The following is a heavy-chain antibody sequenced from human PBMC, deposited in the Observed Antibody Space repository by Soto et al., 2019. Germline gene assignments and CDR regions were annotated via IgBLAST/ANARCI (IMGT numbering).Heavy chain of an antibody. D-gene: IGHD1-1*01. V-gene: IGHV1-18*01. CDR2: ISAYNANT. J-gene: IGHJ4*02. CDR1: GYTFTSYG. Sequence: QVHLVQSGAEVKKPGASVKVSCKASGYTFTSYGISWVRQAPGQGLAWMGWISAYNANTNYAQKLQGRVTMTIDTSTSTAYMELRSLRSDDTAVYYCARDPHRDGYALVFDYWGQGTLVTVSS. CDR3: ARDPHRDGYALVFDY.